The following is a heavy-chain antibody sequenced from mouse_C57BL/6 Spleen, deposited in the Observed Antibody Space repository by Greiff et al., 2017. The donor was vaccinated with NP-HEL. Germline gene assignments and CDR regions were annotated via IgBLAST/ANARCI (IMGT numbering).Heavy chain of an antibody. CDR3: ARIGWDFDY. CDR1: GYTITSYW. J-gene: IGHJ2*01. D-gene: IGHD1-1*02. Sequence: QVQLQQPGAELVMPGASVKLSCKASGYTITSYWMHWVKQRPGQGLEWIGEIDPSDSYTNYNQKFKGKSTLTVDKSSSTAYMQLSSLTSEDSAVYYCARIGWDFDYWGQGTTLTVSS. V-gene: IGHV1-69*01. CDR2: IDPSDSYT.